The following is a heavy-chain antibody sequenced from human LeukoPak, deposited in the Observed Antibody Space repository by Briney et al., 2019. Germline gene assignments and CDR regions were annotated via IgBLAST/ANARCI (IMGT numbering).Heavy chain of an antibody. CDR1: GYSFTSYW. J-gene: IGHJ4*02. Sequence: GESLKISCKGPGYSFTSYWISWVRQMPGKGLEWMGRIDPSDSYTNYSPSFQGHVTISADKSISTAYLQWSSLKASDTAMYYCARQDSSGYYYSYWGQGTLVTVSS. CDR3: ARQDSSGYYYSY. V-gene: IGHV5-10-1*01. D-gene: IGHD3-22*01. CDR2: IDPSDSYT.